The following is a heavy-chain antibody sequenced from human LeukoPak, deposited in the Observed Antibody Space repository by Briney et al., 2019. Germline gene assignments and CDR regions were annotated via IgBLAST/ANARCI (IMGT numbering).Heavy chain of an antibody. CDR1: GLRFSDYW. V-gene: IGHV3-7*01. J-gene: IGHJ4*02. Sequence: GASLKISCAASGLRFSDYWMSWVRQAPGKGLEWVASIKRDGSERNYVDSVKGRFVISRDNAKNSVYLQLNSLRAEDTAVYYCARHGYSYGYSLDYWGQRTLVTVSS. CDR3: ARHGYSYGYSLDY. CDR2: IKRDGSER. D-gene: IGHD5-18*01.